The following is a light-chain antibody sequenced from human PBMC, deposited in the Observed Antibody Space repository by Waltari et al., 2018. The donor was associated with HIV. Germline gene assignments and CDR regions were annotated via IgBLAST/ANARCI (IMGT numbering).Light chain of an antibody. J-gene: IGKJ1*01. V-gene: IGKV3-20*01. CDR2: GAS. Sequence: EVVLTQSPGTLPSPPGERATLSCRASQTIGSSYLAWYQQKPGQAPRLLIFGASTRATGIPDRFSGSGAGTDFTLTISRLEPEDFAVYYCQHFGSSRTFGQETKVEIK. CDR3: QHFGSSRT. CDR1: QTIGSSY.